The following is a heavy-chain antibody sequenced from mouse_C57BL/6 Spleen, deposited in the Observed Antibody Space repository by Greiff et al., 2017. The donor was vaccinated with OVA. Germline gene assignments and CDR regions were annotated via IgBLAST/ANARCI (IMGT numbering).Heavy chain of an antibody. J-gene: IGHJ1*03. CDR3: ANYYGSSYRYFDV. D-gene: IGHD1-1*01. CDR1: GYSITSGYY. V-gene: IGHV3-6*01. CDR2: ISYDGSN. Sequence: EVKLMESGPGLVKPSQSLSLTCSVTGYSITSGYYWNWIRQFPGNKLEWMGYISYDGSNNYNPSLKNRISITRDTSKNQFFLKLNSVTTEDTATYYCANYYGSSYRYFDVWGTGTTVTVSS.